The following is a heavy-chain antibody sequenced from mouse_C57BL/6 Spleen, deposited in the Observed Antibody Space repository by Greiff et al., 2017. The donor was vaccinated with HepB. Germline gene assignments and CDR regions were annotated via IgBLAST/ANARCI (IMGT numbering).Heavy chain of an antibody. J-gene: IGHJ3*01. V-gene: IGHV14-3*01. CDR3: ARGYYGGRPLD. D-gene: IGHD1-1*02. Sequence: VQLQQSVAELVRPGASVKLSCTASGYTINNTYMHWVKRRPEQGLEWIGRIDPANGNTKYAPKFQGKATITADTSSNTAYLQLSSLTSEDTAIYYCARGYYGGRPLDWGQGTLVTVSA. CDR2: IDPANGNT. CDR1: GYTINNTY.